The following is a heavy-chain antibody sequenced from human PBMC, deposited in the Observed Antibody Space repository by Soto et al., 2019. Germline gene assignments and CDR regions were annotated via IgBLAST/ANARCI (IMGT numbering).Heavy chain of an antibody. CDR2: ISGSGGNT. D-gene: IGHD3-22*01. CDR3: ARCRKYYYDSYPDY. CDR1: GFPFSSYW. V-gene: IGHV3-48*02. J-gene: IGHJ4*02. Sequence: GGSLRLSCAASGFPFSSYWMSWARQAPGKGLEWVSTISGSGGNTYYADSVKGRFTISRDNAKNSLYLQMNSLRDEDTAVYYCARCRKYYYDSYPDYWGQGTLVTVSS.